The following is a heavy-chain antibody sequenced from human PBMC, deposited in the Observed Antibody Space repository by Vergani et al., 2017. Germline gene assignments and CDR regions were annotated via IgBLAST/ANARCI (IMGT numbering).Heavy chain of an antibody. CDR1: GGSISSGDYY. D-gene: IGHD3-22*01. V-gene: IGHV4-30-4*08. CDR2: IYYSGST. J-gene: IGHJ4*02. Sequence: QLQLQESGPGLVKPSQTLSLTCTVSGGSISSGDYYWSWIRQPPGKGLEWIGYIYYSGSTYYNPSLKSRVTISVDTSKNQFSLKLSSVTAADTAVYYCARGGLNYYDSSGYLDYWGQGTLVTVSS. CDR3: ARGGLNYYDSSGYLDY.